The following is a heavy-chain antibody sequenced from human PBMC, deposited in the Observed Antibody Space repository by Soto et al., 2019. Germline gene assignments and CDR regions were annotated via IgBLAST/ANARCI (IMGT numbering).Heavy chain of an antibody. V-gene: IGHV3-33*01. CDR1: GFTFSEYG. J-gene: IGHJ4*02. CDR2: IWYDGSNK. Sequence: QVQLVESGGGVVQPGRSLRLSCAGSGFTFSEYGMHWVRQAPGKGLEWVAVIWYDGSNKYYVDSVKGRFTISRDNSKNTLDLQMNSLRPEDTAVYYCARQSLGNIRLRGLEYWGQGTLVTVSS. CDR3: ARQSLGNIRLRGLEY. D-gene: IGHD7-27*01.